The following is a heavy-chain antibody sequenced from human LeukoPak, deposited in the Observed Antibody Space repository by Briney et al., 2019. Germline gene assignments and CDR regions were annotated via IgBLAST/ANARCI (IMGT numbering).Heavy chain of an antibody. CDR3: ARHYGSGSYHPYFDY. J-gene: IGHJ4*02. Sequence: SETLSLTCTVSGGSISSSSYYWGWIRQPPGKGLEWIGSIYYSGSTYYNPSLKSRVTISVDTSKDQFSLKLSSVTAADTAVYYCARHYGSGSYHPYFDYWGQGTLVTVSS. D-gene: IGHD3-10*01. CDR2: IYYSGST. CDR1: GGSISSSSYY. V-gene: IGHV4-39*01.